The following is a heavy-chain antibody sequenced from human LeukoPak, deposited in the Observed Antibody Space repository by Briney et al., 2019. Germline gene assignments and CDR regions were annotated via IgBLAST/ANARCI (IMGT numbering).Heavy chain of an antibody. V-gene: IGHV3-53*05. D-gene: IGHD3/OR15-3a*01. CDR2: IFPDGNT. J-gene: IGHJ4*02. CDR3: ASGRAIDN. Sequence: GGVLRLSCVASGFLVSGNYMSWVRQAPGRGLDCVALIFPDGNTSYAETVKGRFTISRDNSKSTLYLQMGSLRPEDTAVYYCASGRAIDNWGQGTLVIVSS. CDR1: GFLVSGNY.